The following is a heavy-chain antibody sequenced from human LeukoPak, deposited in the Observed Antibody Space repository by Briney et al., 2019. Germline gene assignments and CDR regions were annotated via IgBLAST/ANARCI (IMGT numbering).Heavy chain of an antibody. CDR1: GYSFTSYW. CDR3: ARHLGIAVAGTVAPDY. D-gene: IGHD6-19*01. V-gene: IGHV5-51*01. CDR2: IYPVDSDT. J-gene: IGHJ4*02. Sequence: GESLKIPCKGSGYSFTSYWIGWVRQMPGKGLEWMGIIYPVDSDTRYSPSFQGQVTISADKSISTAYLQWTSLKASDTAMYYCARHLGIAVAGTVAPDYWGQGTLVTVSS.